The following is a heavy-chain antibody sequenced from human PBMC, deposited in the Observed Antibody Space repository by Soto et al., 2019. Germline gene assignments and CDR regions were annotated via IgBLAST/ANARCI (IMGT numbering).Heavy chain of an antibody. D-gene: IGHD3-3*01. CDR2: IYYSGST. CDR3: ARGKNDFWSGSPFDP. Sequence: SDTLSLTCTVSGGSISSSSYYWGGILQPPGKGLEWIGSIYYSGSTYYNPSLKSRVTISVDTSKNQFSLKLSSVTAADTAVYYCARGKNDFWSGSPFDPWGQGTRVTVSS. J-gene: IGHJ5*02. V-gene: IGHV4-39*07. CDR1: GGSISSSSYY.